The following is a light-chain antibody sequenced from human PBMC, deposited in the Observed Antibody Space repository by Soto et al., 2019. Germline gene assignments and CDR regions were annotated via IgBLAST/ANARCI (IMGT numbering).Light chain of an antibody. V-gene: IGLV2-8*01. CDR3: SSYAGSNWWG. CDR2: EVS. CDR1: SSDVGGYNY. J-gene: IGLJ1*01. Sequence: QSLLTQPPSASGSPGQSVTISCTGTSSDVGGYNYVSWYQQHPGKAPKLMIYEVSKRPSGVPDRFSGSKSGNTASLTVSGLQAEDEADYYCSSYAGSNWWGFGTGTKGTVL.